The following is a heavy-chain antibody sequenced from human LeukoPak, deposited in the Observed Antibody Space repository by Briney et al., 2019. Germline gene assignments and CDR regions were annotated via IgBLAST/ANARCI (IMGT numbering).Heavy chain of an antibody. D-gene: IGHD3-22*01. V-gene: IGHV1-2*02. Sequence: ASVKVSCKASGYTFTGYYMHWVRQAPGQGLEWMGWINPNSGGTNYAQKFQGRVTMTRDTSISTAYMELSRLRSEDTAVYYCARDLRRTYYYDSSGYAGPFGYWGQGTLVTVSS. CDR1: GYTFTGYY. J-gene: IGHJ4*02. CDR3: ARDLRRTYYYDSSGYAGPFGY. CDR2: INPNSGGT.